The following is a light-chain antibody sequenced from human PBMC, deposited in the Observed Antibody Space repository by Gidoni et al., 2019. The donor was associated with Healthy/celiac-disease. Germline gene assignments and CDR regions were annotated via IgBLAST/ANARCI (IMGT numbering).Light chain of an antibody. Sequence: QSVLTQPPSASGTPGQRVTISCSGSSSTIGSNYVYWYQQLPGTAPNLLIYRNTQRPSGVPARFSGSQSGTSASLAISGLRSEDEADYYCAAWDDSLSGWVFGGGTKLTVL. V-gene: IGLV1-47*01. CDR3: AAWDDSLSGWV. J-gene: IGLJ3*02. CDR2: RNT. CDR1: SSTIGSNY.